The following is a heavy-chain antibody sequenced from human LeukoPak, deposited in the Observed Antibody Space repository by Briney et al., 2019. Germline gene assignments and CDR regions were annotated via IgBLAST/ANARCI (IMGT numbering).Heavy chain of an antibody. D-gene: IGHD3-3*01. CDR1: GGTFSSYA. J-gene: IGHJ4*02. Sequence: GASVKVSCKASGGTFSSYAISWVRQAPGQGLEWMGGIIPIFGTANYAQKFQGRVTMTTHTSTSTAYMELRSLRSEDTAVYYCARELWSGNYNVWGQGTLVTVSS. V-gene: IGHV1-69*05. CDR3: ARELWSGNYNV. CDR2: IIPIFGTA.